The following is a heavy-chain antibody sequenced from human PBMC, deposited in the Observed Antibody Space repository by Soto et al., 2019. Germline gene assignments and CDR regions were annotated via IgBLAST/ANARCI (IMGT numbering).Heavy chain of an antibody. CDR3: ARSPDCSSTSCYARPLTY. V-gene: IGHV1-3*01. Sequence: QVQLVQYGAEVKKPGASVKVSCRASGYTFTSYAMHWVRQAPGQRLEWMGWINAGNGNTKYSQKFQGRVTITRDTSASTAYMELSSLRSEDTAVYYCARSPDCSSTSCYARPLTYWGQGTLVTVSS. J-gene: IGHJ4*02. CDR1: GYTFTSYA. D-gene: IGHD2-2*01. CDR2: INAGNGNT.